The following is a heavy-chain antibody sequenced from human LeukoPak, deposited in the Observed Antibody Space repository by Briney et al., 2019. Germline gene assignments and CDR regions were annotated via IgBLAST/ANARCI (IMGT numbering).Heavy chain of an antibody. J-gene: IGHJ3*02. Sequence: GGSLRLSCAASGFTFNTHWMSWVRQAPGKGLEWVANIKPDGSEKDYVDSVKGRFTISRDNAKNSLYLQMKSLRAEDTAVYYCARSGIVDAFDIWGQGTMVTVS. CDR2: IKPDGSEK. CDR3: ARSGIVDAFDI. CDR1: GFTFNTHW. V-gene: IGHV3-7*01. D-gene: IGHD3-10*01.